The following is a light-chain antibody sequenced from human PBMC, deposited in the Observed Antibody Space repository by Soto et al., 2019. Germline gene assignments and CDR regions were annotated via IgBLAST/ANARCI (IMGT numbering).Light chain of an antibody. V-gene: IGLV2-14*01. CDR1: SSDVGGYNY. CDR2: DVS. CDR3: SSYTTSSTYV. J-gene: IGLJ1*01. Sequence: QRVLTQPASGSGAPGQASTIFCTGNSSDVGGYNYVSWYQQHPGKAPKLMIYDVSNRPTGVSNRFSGSKSGNTASLTISGLQAEDEADYYCSSYTTSSTYVFGTGTKVTVL.